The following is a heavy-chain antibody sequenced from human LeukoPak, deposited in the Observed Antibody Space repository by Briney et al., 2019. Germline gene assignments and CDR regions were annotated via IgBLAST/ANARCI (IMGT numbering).Heavy chain of an antibody. V-gene: IGHV3-21*01. Sequence: GGSLRLSCAASGFTFSSYSMNWVRQAPGKGLEWVSPISSSSSYIYYADSVKGRFTISRDNAKNSLYLQMNSLRAEDTAVYYCTARDYGSEYYYGMDVWGQGTTVTVSS. CDR2: ISSSSSYI. CDR3: TARDYGSEYYYGMDV. J-gene: IGHJ6*02. CDR1: GFTFSSYS. D-gene: IGHD4-17*01.